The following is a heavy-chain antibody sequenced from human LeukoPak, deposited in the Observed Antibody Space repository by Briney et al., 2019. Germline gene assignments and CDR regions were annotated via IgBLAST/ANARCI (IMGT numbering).Heavy chain of an antibody. D-gene: IGHD6-13*01. CDR1: DGSISSGGYY. CDR3: ARWMYSSSWYYVDY. V-gene: IGHV4-31*03. J-gene: IGHJ4*02. Sequence: SSQTLSLTCTVSDGSISSGGYYWSWIRQHPGKGLEWIGYIYYSGSTYYNPSLKSRVTISVDTSKNQFSLKLSSVTAADTAVYYCARWMYSSSWYYVDYWGQGTLVTVSS. CDR2: IYYSGST.